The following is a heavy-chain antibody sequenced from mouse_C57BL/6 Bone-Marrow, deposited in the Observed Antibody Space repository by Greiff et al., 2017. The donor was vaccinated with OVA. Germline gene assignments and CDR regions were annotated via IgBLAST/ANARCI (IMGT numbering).Heavy chain of an antibody. CDR2: IWRGGST. CDR3: AKQGGNYPGYFDY. V-gene: IGHV2-5*01. J-gene: IGHJ2*01. D-gene: IGHD2-1*01. CDR1: GFSLTSYG. Sequence: QVQLQQSGPGLVQPSQCLSITCTVSGFSLTSYGIHWVRQSPGKGLEWLGVIWRGGSTDYNAAFMSRLSITMDNSKSTVYFKMNSLQADDTAIYYCAKQGGNYPGYFDYWGQGTTLTVSS.